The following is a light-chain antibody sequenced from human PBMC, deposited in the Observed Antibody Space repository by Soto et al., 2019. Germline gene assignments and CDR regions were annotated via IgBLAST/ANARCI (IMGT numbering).Light chain of an antibody. CDR1: SSDVGSFNR. Sequence: QSALTQPPSVSGSPGQSVAISCTGTSSDVGSFNRVSWYQQPPGTAPKLLIYEVSSRPSGVPDRLSGSKSGNTASLTISGLQAEDEADYYCNSYTSSSTYVFGTGTKLTVL. J-gene: IGLJ1*01. CDR3: NSYTSSSTYV. V-gene: IGLV2-18*02. CDR2: EVS.